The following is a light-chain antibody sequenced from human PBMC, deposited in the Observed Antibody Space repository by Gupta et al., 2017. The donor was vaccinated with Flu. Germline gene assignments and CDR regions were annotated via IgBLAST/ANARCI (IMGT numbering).Light chain of an antibody. V-gene: IGKV4-1*01. CDR3: QQYYDSPLT. CDR2: WAS. Sequence: CKASHSCLYTSNNKNDLAWYQQRPGQPPKFLIYWASTRQSGVPARFSGTGSGTDFTLTISSLQAEDFAVYYCQQYYDSPLTFGGGTKVEIK. CDR1: HSCLYTSNNKND. J-gene: IGKJ4*01.